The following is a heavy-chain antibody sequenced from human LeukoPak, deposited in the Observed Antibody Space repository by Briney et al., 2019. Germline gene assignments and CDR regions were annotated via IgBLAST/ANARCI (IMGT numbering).Heavy chain of an antibody. V-gene: IGHV4-34*01. CDR2: INHSGST. D-gene: IGHD3-22*01. CDR3: ARGPSITMIVVVPRTDAFDI. J-gene: IGHJ3*02. CDR1: GFIFSDHY. Sequence: GSLRLSCAASGFIFSDHYMDWVRQPPGKGLEWIGEINHSGSTNYNPSLKSRVTISVDTSKNQFSLKLSSVTAADTAVYYCARGPSITMIVVVPRTDAFDIWGQGTMVTVSS.